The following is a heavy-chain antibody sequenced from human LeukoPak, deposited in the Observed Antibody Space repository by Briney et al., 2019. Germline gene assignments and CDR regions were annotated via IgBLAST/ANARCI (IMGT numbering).Heavy chain of an antibody. Sequence: PGGSLRLSCAASGFTFSSYAMHWVRQAPGKGLEWVAVISYDGSNKYYADSVKGRFTISRDNSKNTLYLQMNSLRAEDTAVYYCARGLPDGYNSDAFDIWGQGTMVTVSS. V-gene: IGHV3-30-3*01. J-gene: IGHJ3*02. CDR3: ARGLPDGYNSDAFDI. CDR1: GFTFSSYA. D-gene: IGHD5-24*01. CDR2: ISYDGSNK.